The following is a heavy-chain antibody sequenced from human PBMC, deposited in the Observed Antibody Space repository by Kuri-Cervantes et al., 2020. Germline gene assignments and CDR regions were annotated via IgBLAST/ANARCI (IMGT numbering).Heavy chain of an antibody. CDR1: GGSISSSSYY. CDR3: ARGRGRGGYYRGLDY. D-gene: IGHD3-22*01. CDR2: IYYSGST. J-gene: IGHJ4*02. V-gene: IGHV4-39*01. Sequence: GSLRLPCTVSGGSISSSSYYWGWIRQPPGKGLEWIGSIYYSGSTYYNPSLKSRVTISVDTSKNQFSLKLSSVTAADTAVYYCARGRGRGGYYRGLDYWGQGTLVTVSS.